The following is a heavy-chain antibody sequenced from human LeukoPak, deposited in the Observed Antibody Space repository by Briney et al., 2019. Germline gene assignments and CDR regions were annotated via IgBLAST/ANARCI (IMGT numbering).Heavy chain of an antibody. CDR1: GFTFSSYA. J-gene: IGHJ4*02. V-gene: IGHV3-23*01. Sequence: PGGSLRLSCAAPGFTFSSYAMSWVRQAPGKGLEWVSAISGSADRTYYADSVKGRFTISRDNSKNTLYLQMNSLRPEDTAIYYCAKESPYGSGSRNYYFHYCGQGTLVTVSS. D-gene: IGHD3-10*01. CDR3: AKESPYGSGSRNYYFHY. CDR2: ISGSADRT.